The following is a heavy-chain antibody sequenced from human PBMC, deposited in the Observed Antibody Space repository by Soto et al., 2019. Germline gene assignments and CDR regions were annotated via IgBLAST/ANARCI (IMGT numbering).Heavy chain of an antibody. V-gene: IGHV3-21*04. D-gene: IGHD3-22*01. CDR2: ISSSSSYI. Sequence: AGGSLRLSCAASGFTFSSYSMNWVRQAPGKGLEWVSSISSSSSYIYYADSVKGRFTISRDNAKNSLYLQMNSLRAEDTAVYYCARPDSSRHDAFDIWGQGTMVTVSS. J-gene: IGHJ3*02. CDR1: GFTFSSYS. CDR3: ARPDSSRHDAFDI.